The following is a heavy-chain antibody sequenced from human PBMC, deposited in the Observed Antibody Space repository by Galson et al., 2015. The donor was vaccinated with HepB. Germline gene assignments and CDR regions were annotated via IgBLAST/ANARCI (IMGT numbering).Heavy chain of an antibody. V-gene: IGHV3-74*01. CDR3: VRGGEYCSGGSCPPDETFDI. D-gene: IGHD2-15*01. J-gene: IGHJ3*02. CDR2: VSSDGSTT. Sequence: SLRLSCAASGFNFGNYWMHWVRQSPGMGLVWVSRVSSDGSTTTYADSVKGRFTISRDNAKNTQYLQMNSLRDEDTAVYYCVRGGEYCSGGSCPPDETFDIWGQGTMVTVSS. CDR1: GFNFGNYW.